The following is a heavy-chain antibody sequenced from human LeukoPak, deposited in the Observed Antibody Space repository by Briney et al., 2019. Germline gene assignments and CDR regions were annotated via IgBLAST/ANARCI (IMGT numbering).Heavy chain of an antibody. Sequence: GGSLRLSCAASGFTVSSNYMSWVRQAPGKGLEWVSVIYSGGSTYYADSVKGRFTISRDNSKNTLYLQMNSLRAEDTAVYYCAREGYDSSGYFFDYSGQGTLVTVSS. V-gene: IGHV3-53*01. CDR3: AREGYDSSGYFFDY. CDR2: IYSGGST. D-gene: IGHD3-22*01. CDR1: GFTVSSNY. J-gene: IGHJ4*02.